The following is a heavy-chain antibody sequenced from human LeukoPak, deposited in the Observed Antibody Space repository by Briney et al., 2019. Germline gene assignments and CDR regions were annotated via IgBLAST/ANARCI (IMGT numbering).Heavy chain of an antibody. CDR1: GGSMNNYY. Sequence: SETLPLTCIVSGGSMNNYYWSWFRQPPGKGLEWIAYVYQTGDTRYNPSLKSRVSISLDMSKNQFSLKVSSVTATDTAVYYCTRHPFSAPFDYWGQGILVTVSS. D-gene: IGHD6-19*01. CDR2: VYQTGDT. J-gene: IGHJ4*02. V-gene: IGHV4-59*08. CDR3: TRHPFSAPFDY.